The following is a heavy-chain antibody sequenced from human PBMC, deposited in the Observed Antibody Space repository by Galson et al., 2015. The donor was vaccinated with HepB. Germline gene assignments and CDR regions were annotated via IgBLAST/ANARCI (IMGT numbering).Heavy chain of an antibody. CDR1: GDSITSYY. D-gene: IGHD1-20*01. V-gene: IGHV4-59*08. CDR2: IYYSGST. Sequence: SETLSLTCTVSGDSITSYYWTWIRQPPGKGLEWIGYIYYSGSTNYNSSLKSRVTISLDTSKNQVSLKLSSVTAADTAVYYCARHHYPYTNNWPYDYWGRGALVTVSS. J-gene: IGHJ4*02. CDR3: ARHHYPYTNNWPYDY.